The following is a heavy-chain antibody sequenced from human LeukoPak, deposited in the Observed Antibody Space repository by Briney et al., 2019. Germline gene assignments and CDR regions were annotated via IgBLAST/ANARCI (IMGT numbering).Heavy chain of an antibody. CDR3: AKIAHYGAYSDY. CDR1: GSTLTALF. D-gene: IGHD4-17*01. Sequence: ASVNVSCKVSGSTLTALFIHWVREAPGKGLGWMGGFNPKDGETIYAREFQGRVTMTEDTSTDTAYMELSSLRSEDTAVYYCAKIAHYGAYSDYWGQGTLVTVSS. CDR2: FNPKDGET. V-gene: IGHV1-24*01. J-gene: IGHJ4*02.